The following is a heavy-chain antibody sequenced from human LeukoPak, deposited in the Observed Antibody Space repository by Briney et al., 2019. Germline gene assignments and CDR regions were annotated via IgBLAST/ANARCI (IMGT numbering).Heavy chain of an antibody. Sequence: SVKVSCKASGGTFSSYAISWVRQAPAQGLEWMGRIIPILGIANYAQKFQGRVTITADKSTSTAYMELSSLRSEDTAVYYCAAHTKGPYYCGMDVWGQGTTVTVSS. CDR3: AAHTKGPYYCGMDV. V-gene: IGHV1-69*04. J-gene: IGHJ6*02. CDR1: GGTFSSYA. CDR2: IIPILGIA.